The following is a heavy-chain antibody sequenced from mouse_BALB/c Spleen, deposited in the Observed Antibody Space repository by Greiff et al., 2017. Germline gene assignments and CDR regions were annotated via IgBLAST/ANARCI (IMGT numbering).Heavy chain of an antibody. CDR3: ARGGSSSYYFDY. Sequence: EVQLQQTGPELVKPGASVKISCKASGYSFTDYIMLWVKQSHGKSLEWIGNINPYYGSTSYNLKFKGKATLTVDKSSSTAYMQLNSLTSEDSAVYYCARGGSSSYYFDYWGQGTTLTVSS. J-gene: IGHJ2*01. CDR1: GYSFTDYI. D-gene: IGHD1-1*01. CDR2: INPYYGST. V-gene: IGHV1-39*01.